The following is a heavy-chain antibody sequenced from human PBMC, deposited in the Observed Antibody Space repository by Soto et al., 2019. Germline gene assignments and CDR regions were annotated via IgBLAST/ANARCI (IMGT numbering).Heavy chain of an antibody. CDR3: ASMTQLLSLYYFDY. Sequence: PSETLSLTCAVYGGSFSGYYWSWIRQPPGKGLEWIGEINHSGSTNYSPSLKSRVTISVDTSKNQFSLKLSSVTAADTAVYYCASMTQLLSLYYFDYWGQGTLVTVSS. D-gene: IGHD2-21*01. V-gene: IGHV4-34*01. J-gene: IGHJ4*02. CDR2: INHSGST. CDR1: GGSFSGYY.